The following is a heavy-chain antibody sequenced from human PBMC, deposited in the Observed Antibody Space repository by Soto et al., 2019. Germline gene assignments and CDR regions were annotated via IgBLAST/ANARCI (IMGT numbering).Heavy chain of an antibody. D-gene: IGHD6-19*01. J-gene: IGHJ5*02. CDR2: IHYSGST. V-gene: IGHV4-30-4*01. CDR1: GGSISSGNYY. Sequence: SETLSLTCTVSGGSISSGNYYWSWIRQSPGKGLEYIGYIHYSGSTYYNPSLKSRLTISVDTSNNQFSLKMSSVSAADTAVYYCARGEGLSSGWDVFRYNWFDHWGQGTQVTVSS. CDR3: ARGEGLSSGWDVFRYNWFDH.